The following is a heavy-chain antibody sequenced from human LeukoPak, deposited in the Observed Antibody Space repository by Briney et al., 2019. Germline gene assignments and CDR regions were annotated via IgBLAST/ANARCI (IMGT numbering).Heavy chain of an antibody. CDR1: GFTSGDYA. J-gene: IGHJ6*02. D-gene: IGHD1-1*01. CDR3: TRDESHNWNGRTAGYYYYGMDV. Sequence: GSLRLSCRASGFTSGDYAMTWVRQAPGRGLEWIGFIRSKVFGGTIEYAAYVKGRFTISRDDSKNIAYLLMNSLQIEDTAVYYCTRDESHNWNGRTAGYYYYGMDVWGQGTTVSVSS. V-gene: IGHV3-49*04. CDR2: IRSKVFGGTI.